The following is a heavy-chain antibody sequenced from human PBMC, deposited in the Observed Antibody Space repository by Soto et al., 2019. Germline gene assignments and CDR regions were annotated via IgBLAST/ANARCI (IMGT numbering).Heavy chain of an antibody. J-gene: IGHJ6*02. CDR3: ARDRRITIFGDYYYYYDMDV. Sequence: GGSLRLSCAASGFTFCDYYMNWVRQAPGKGLEWVSSISSSSTIYYADSVKGRFTISRDNAKNSLYLQMDSLRAEDTAVYYCARDRRITIFGDYYYYYDMDVWGQGTTVTVSS. D-gene: IGHD3-3*01. CDR2: ISSSSTI. V-gene: IGHV3-11*04. CDR1: GFTFCDYY.